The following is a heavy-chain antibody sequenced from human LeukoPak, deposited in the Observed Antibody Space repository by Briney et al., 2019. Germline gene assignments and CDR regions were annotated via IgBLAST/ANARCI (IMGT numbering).Heavy chain of an antibody. V-gene: IGHV3-7*01. Sequence: GGSLRLSCAASGFTFSSYWMSWVRQAPGKGLEWVANIKQDGSEKYYVDSVKGRFTISRDNSKNTLYLQMNSLRAEDTAVYYCARDLGKWELLEDFDYWGQGTLVTVSS. CDR2: IKQDGSEK. CDR1: GFTFSSYW. CDR3: ARDLGKWELLEDFDY. J-gene: IGHJ4*02. D-gene: IGHD1-26*01.